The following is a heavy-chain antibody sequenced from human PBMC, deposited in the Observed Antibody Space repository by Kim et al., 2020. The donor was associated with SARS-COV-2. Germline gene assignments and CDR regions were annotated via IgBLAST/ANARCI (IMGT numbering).Heavy chain of an antibody. J-gene: IGHJ4*02. CDR3: ARCCRRVAVPRFDY. D-gene: IGHD1-1*01. CDR1: GYTFTGYY. V-gene: IGHV1-2*02. CDR2: INPNSGGT. Sequence: ASVKVSCKASGYTFTGYYMHWVRQAPGQGLEWMGWINPNSGGTNYAQKFQGRVTMTRDTSISTAYMELSRLRSDDTAVYYCARCCRRVAVPRFDYWGQGTLVTVSS.